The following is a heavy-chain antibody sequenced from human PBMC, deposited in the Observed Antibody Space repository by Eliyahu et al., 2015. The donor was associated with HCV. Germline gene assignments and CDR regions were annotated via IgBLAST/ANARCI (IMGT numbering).Heavy chain of an antibody. D-gene: IGHD2-15*01. CDR3: AKDLRIVTRGHY. CDR2: ISGSGGST. CDR1: GXTFSSYA. J-gene: IGHJ4*02. V-gene: IGHV3-23*01. Sequence: EVQLLESGGGLVQPGGSXRLSCXASGXTFSSYAXSWVRQAPGKGLXWVSAISGSGGSTYYADSVKGRFTISRDNSKNTLYLQMNSLRAEDTAVYYCAKDLRIVTRGHYWGQGTLVTVSS.